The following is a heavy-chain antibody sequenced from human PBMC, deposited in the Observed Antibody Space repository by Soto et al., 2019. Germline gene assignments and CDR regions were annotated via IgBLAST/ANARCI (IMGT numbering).Heavy chain of an antibody. CDR3: ARGHYGLDV. V-gene: IGHV3-11*01. J-gene: IGHJ6*02. CDR1: GFTFSDYH. Sequence: QVQLVESGGDLVKPGGSLRLSCAASGFTFSDYHMSWIRQGPGKGLEWVSYINTNGRTTNYADSVKGRFTISRDNAKNTLYLQINSLRDEDTAVYYCARGHYGLDVWGQGTTVTVSS. CDR2: INTNGRTT.